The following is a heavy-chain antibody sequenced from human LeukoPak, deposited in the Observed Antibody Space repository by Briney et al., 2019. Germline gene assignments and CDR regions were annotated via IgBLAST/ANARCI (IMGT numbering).Heavy chain of an antibody. Sequence: SVKVSFKASGYTFTGYYMHWVRQAPGQGLEWMVWINPNSGGTNYAQKFQGRVTMTRDTSISTAYMELSRLRSDDTAVYYCARDLLDLEWFVWDFDYWGQGTLVTVSS. D-gene: IGHD3-3*01. CDR2: INPNSGGT. CDR1: GYTFTGYY. J-gene: IGHJ4*02. V-gene: IGHV1-2*02. CDR3: ARDLLDLEWFVWDFDY.